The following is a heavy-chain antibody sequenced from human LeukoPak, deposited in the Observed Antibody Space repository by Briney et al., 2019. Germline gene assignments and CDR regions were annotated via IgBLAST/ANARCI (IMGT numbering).Heavy chain of an antibody. J-gene: IGHJ4*02. CDR3: ARICSSTDCLIPD. CDR1: GFTFSSYS. D-gene: IGHD2-2*01. CDR2: ISSSSSYI. Sequence: GGTLRLSCAASGFTFSSYSMNWVRHAPGKGLEWVSSISSSSSYIYYADSVKGRFTISRDNAKNSLYLQMNSLRAEDTAVYYCARICSSTDCLIPDWGQGTLVTVSS. V-gene: IGHV3-21*01.